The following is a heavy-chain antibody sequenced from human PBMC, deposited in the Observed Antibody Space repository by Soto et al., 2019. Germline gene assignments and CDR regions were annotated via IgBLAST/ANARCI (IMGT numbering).Heavy chain of an antibody. Sequence: SETLSLTCTVSGGSISSGDYYWSWIRQPPGKGLEWIGYIYYSGSTYYNPSLKSRVTISVDTSKNQFSLKLSSVTAADTAVYYCARYYDFWSGSKDGMDVWGQGTTVT. J-gene: IGHJ6*02. V-gene: IGHV4-30-4*01. CDR3: ARYYDFWSGSKDGMDV. CDR2: IYYSGST. D-gene: IGHD3-3*01. CDR1: GGSISSGDYY.